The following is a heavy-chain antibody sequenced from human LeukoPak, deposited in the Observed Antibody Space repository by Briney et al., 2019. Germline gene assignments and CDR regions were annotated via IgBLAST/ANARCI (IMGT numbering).Heavy chain of an antibody. D-gene: IGHD5-18*01. CDR1: GFTVSSNY. CDR3: ARLWMQDYYYGMDV. CDR2: IYSGGST. Sequence: GGSLRLSCAASGFTVSSNYMSWVRQAPGKGLEWVSVIYSGGSTYYADSVKGRFTISRHNSKNTLYLQMNSLRAEDTAVYYCARLWMQDYYYGMDVWGQGTTVTVSS. J-gene: IGHJ6*02. V-gene: IGHV3-53*04.